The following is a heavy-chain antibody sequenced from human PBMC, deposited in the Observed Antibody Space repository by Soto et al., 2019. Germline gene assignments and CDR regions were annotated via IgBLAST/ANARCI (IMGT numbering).Heavy chain of an antibody. V-gene: IGHV3-21*01. CDR2: ISSSSSYI. Sequence: GGSLRLSCAASGFTFSSYSMNWARQAPGKGLEWVSSISSSSSYIYYADSVKGRFTISRDNAKNSLYLQMNSLRAEDTAVYYCARDPNSGSHYFDYWGQGTLVTVSS. J-gene: IGHJ4*02. CDR3: ARDPNSGSHYFDY. D-gene: IGHD1-26*01. CDR1: GFTFSSYS.